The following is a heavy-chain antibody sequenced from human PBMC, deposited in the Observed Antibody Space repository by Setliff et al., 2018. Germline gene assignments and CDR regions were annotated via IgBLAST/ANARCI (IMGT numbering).Heavy chain of an antibody. Sequence: ASVKVSCKASGDTFSTYTLSWVRQAPGQGLEWMGGIIPLLETVKYAQKFQGRLTITKDTSRSQVILTMTNVEPVDTATYFCAHRPLYANWYRGNDWFDPWGQGTLVTVSS. CDR3: AHRPLYANWYRGNDWFDP. V-gene: IGHV1-69*05. CDR2: IIPLLETV. J-gene: IGHJ5*02. D-gene: IGHD6-13*01. CDR1: GDTFSTYT.